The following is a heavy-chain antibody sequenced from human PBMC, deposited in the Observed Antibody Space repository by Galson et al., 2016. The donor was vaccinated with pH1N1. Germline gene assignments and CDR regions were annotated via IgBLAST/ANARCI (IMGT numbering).Heavy chain of an antibody. CDR1: GYTFTNYD. V-gene: IGHV1-8*01. D-gene: IGHD2-15*01. CDR3: ARAGCVSGSCRTGIHYYMDV. Sequence: SVKVSCKASGYTFTNYDINWVRQATGQGLEWMGWMNPNSGNTGYAQKFQGRFTITRNTSISTAYMELSSLRSEDTALYHCARAGCVSGSCRTGIHYYMDVWGEGTTVTVTS. J-gene: IGHJ6*03. CDR2: MNPNSGNT.